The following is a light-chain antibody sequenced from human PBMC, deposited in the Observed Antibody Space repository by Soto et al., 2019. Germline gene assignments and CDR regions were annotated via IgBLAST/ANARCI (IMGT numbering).Light chain of an antibody. CDR3: HQYNDNWT. Sequence: DIQMTQSPSTLSASVGDRVTITCRASQSISSWLAWYQQKPGKAPKLLIYKASTLRSGVPSRFSGSGSGTEFTLAISSLQPDDSATYYCHQYNDNWTFGQGTKVDIK. J-gene: IGKJ1*01. CDR1: QSISSW. CDR2: KAS. V-gene: IGKV1-5*03.